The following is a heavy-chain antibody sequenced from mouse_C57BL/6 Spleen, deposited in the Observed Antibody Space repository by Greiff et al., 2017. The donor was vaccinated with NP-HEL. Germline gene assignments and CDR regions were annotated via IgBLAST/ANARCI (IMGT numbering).Heavy chain of an antibody. D-gene: IGHD2-3*01. J-gene: IGHJ4*01. CDR3: ARWLLHAMDY. CDR2: INPYNGGT. V-gene: IGHV1-19*01. Sequence: EVQLQQSGPVLVKPGASVKMSCKASGYTFTDYYMNWVKQSHGKSLEWIGVINPYNGGTSYNQKFKGKATLTVDKSSSTAYMELNSLTSEDSAVYYCARWLLHAMDYWGQGTSVTVSS. CDR1: GYTFTDYY.